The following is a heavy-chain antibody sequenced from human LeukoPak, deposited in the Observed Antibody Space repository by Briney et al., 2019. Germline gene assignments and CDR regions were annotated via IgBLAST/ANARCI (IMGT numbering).Heavy chain of an antibody. CDR1: GFTFSSYA. CDR2: ISYDGSNK. D-gene: IGHD6-19*01. V-gene: IGHV3-30*04. Sequence: GGSLRLSCAASGFTFSSYAMHWVRQAPGKGLEWVAVISYDGSNKYYADSVKGRFTISRDNSKNTLYLQTNSLRAEDTAVYYCASLRGLSSGWYEFDYWGQGTLVTVSS. CDR3: ASLRGLSSGWYEFDY. J-gene: IGHJ4*02.